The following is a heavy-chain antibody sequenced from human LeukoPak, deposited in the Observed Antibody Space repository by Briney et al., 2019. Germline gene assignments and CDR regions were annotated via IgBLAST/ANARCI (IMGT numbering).Heavy chain of an antibody. D-gene: IGHD3-10*01. J-gene: IGHJ4*02. CDR1: GGSFSGYY. CDR2: INHSGST. CDR3: ARGKSYYNAIDY. Sequence: SESLSLTCAVYGGSFSGYYWSWIRQAPGKGLEWIGEINHSGSTNYNPSLKSRVTISVDTSKNQFSLKLSSVTAADTAVYYCARGKSYYNAIDYWGQGTLVTVSS. V-gene: IGHV4-34*01.